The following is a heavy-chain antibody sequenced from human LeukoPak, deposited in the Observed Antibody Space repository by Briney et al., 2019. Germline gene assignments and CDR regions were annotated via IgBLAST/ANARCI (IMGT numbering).Heavy chain of an antibody. Sequence: GGSLRLSCTASGFNFRNFAMTWVRQVPGKGLEWVSGLSGTGDSTFYADFVKGRFTISRDNSKNTLYLQMNSLRAEDTAVYYCAKLGGYDLDYWGQGTLVTVSS. D-gene: IGHD5-12*01. CDR3: AKLGGYDLDY. J-gene: IGHJ4*02. CDR2: LSGTGDST. CDR1: GFNFRNFA. V-gene: IGHV3-23*01.